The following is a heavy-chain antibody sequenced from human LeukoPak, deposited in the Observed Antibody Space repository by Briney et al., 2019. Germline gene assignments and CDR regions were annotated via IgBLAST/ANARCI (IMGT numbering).Heavy chain of an antibody. V-gene: IGHV4-39*01. CDR2: IYYSGST. CDR3: ARAPLPTHIAVAGTWFDY. J-gene: IGHJ4*02. D-gene: IGHD6-19*01. CDR1: GGSISSSSYY. Sequence: SETLSLTCTVPGGSISSSSYYWGWIRQPPGKGLEWIGSIYYSGSTYYNPSLKSRVTISVDTSKNQFSLKLSSVTAADTAVYYCARAPLPTHIAVAGTWFDYWGQGTLVTVSS.